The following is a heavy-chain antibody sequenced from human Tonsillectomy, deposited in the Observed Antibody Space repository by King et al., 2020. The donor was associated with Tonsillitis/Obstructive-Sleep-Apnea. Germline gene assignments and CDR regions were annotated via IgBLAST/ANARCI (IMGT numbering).Heavy chain of an antibody. CDR2: ISYDGSNK. J-gene: IGHJ3*01. CDR3: ARPDTAMVTPITAFDV. D-gene: IGHD5-18*01. CDR1: GFTFRSYG. V-gene: IGHV3-30*03. Sequence: VQLVESGGGVVQPGRSLRLSCAASGFTFRSYGMNWVRQAPGKGLEWVAIISYDGSNKYYADSVKGRFTISRDNSKNTPSLQMNSLRVEDTAVYYCARPDTAMVTPITAFDVCGPETMVTVSS.